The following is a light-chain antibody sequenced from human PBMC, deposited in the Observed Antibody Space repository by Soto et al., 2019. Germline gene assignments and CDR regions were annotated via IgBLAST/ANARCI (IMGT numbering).Light chain of an antibody. J-gene: IGKJ1*01. Sequence: DIVMTQSPDSLAVSLGERATINCKSSQSVLYSSNNKNYLAWYQQKPGQPPKLLIYWASTRESVVPDRFSGSGSGTDFTLTISSLQAEDVAVYYGQQYYSTPPTFGQGTKVEIK. CDR1: QSVLYSSNNKNY. CDR2: WAS. CDR3: QQYYSTPPT. V-gene: IGKV4-1*01.